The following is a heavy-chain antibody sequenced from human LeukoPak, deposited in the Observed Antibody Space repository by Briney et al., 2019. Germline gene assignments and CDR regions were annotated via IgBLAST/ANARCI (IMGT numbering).Heavy chain of an antibody. J-gene: IGHJ6*03. CDR1: GFTFSSYW. V-gene: IGHV3-7*01. CDR2: IKQDGSEK. CDR3: ARASRDSDYYYYYMDV. D-gene: IGHD2-21*01. Sequence: GGSLRLSCAASGFTFSSYWMSWVRQAPGKGMEWVANIKQDGSEKYYVDSVKGRFTISRDNAKNSLYLQMNSLRAEDTAVYYCARASRDSDYYYYYMDVWGKGTTVTISS.